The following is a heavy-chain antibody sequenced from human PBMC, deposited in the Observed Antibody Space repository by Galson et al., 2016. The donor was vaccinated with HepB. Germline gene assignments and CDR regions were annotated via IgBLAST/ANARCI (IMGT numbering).Heavy chain of an antibody. J-gene: IGHJ4*02. V-gene: IGHV1-18*04. Sequence: SVKVSCKASGYTFTSYGISWVRQAPGQGLEWMGWISAYNGNTNYAQKLQGRVTMTTDTSTSTAYMELRSLRSDDTAVYYCARGGDSYDSSGYYYVAPGPECDYWGKGTLVTVSS. CDR3: ARGGDSYDSSGYYYVAPGPECDY. CDR2: ISAYNGNT. D-gene: IGHD3-22*01. CDR1: GYTFTSYG.